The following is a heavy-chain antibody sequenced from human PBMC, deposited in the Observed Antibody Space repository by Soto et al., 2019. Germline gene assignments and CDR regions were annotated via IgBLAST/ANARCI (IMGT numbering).Heavy chain of an antibody. Sequence: QVQLVESGGGVVQPGRSLRLSCAASGFTFSSYGMHWVRQAPGKGLEWVAVISYDGSNKYYADSVKGRFTISRDNSKNTLYLQMNSLRAEDTAVYYCAKGVVVATTDFQHWGQGTLVTVSS. V-gene: IGHV3-30*18. CDR2: ISYDGSNK. CDR1: GFTFSSYG. CDR3: AKGVVVATTDFQH. J-gene: IGHJ1*01. D-gene: IGHD2-15*01.